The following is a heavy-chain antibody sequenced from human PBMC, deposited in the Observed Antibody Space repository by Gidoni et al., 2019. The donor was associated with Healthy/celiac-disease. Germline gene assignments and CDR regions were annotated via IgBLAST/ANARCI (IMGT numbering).Heavy chain of an antibody. CDR1: GFTFSSFS. J-gene: IGHJ6*02. Sequence: EVQLVESVGGLVQPGGSLRLSCAASGFTFSSFSMNWVRQAPGKGLEWVSYIRSSRSTIYYEDSVKGRFTISRDNAKNSLYLKMNSLRAEDTAVYYCARDYDSGRRTYYYYGMDVWGQGTTVTVSS. CDR3: ARDYDSGRRTYYYYGMDV. D-gene: IGHD3-22*01. CDR2: IRSSRSTI. V-gene: IGHV3-48*01.